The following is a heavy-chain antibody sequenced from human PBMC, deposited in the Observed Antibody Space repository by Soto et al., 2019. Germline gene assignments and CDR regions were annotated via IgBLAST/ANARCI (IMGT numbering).Heavy chain of an antibody. Sequence: EVQLVESGGGLIQPGGSLRLSCAVSGFTVSNNYMSWVRQAPGKGLEGVSVIYSGGYTAYGDSVKGRFTISRDNSKNNLYLKNNALGAADPGVYYWGGQPGGGGYWGQGTLVTVSS. D-gene: IGHD2-2*01. V-gene: IGHV3-53*01. J-gene: IGHJ4*02. CDR3: GGQPGGGGY. CDR1: GFTVSNNY. CDR2: IYSGGYT.